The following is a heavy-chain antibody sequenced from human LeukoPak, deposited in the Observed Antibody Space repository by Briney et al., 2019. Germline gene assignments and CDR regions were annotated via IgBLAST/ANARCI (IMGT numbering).Heavy chain of an antibody. V-gene: IGHV3-21*01. J-gene: IGHJ4*02. CDR3: ARSTGSSFRSPFDY. CDR1: GFTFSSYS. D-gene: IGHD6-6*01. CDR2: ISSSSSYI. Sequence: PGGSLRLSCAASGFTFSSYSMNWVRQAPGKGLEWVSSISSSSSYIYYADSVKGRFTISRDNAKNSLYLQMNSLRAEDTAVYYCARSTGSSFRSPFDYWGQGTLVTVSS.